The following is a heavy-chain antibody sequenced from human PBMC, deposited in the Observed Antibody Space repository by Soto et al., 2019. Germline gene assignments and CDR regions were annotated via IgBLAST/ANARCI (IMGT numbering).Heavy chain of an antibody. CDR1: GYTFTGYY. CDR3: AITSKPIAARHAGVSVPDP. Sequence: ASVKVSCKASGYTFTGYYMHWVRQAPGQGLEWMGWINPNSGGTNYAQKFQGRVTMTRDTSISTAYMELSRLRSDDTAVYYCAITSKPIAARHAGVSVPDPWGQGTLVTVSS. D-gene: IGHD6-6*01. CDR2: INPNSGGT. J-gene: IGHJ5*02. V-gene: IGHV1-2*02.